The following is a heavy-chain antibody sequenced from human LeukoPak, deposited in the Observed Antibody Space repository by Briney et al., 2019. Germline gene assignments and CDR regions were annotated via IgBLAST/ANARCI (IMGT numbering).Heavy chain of an antibody. V-gene: IGHV3-21*01. CDR1: GFTFISYN. J-gene: IGHJ6*03. CDR2: ISSSSSSYK. D-gene: IGHD3-3*02. CDR3: AREKSFLEWLSTGWRDGYYMDV. Sequence: GGSLRLSCAASGFTFISYNMNWVRQAPGKGLEWVSSISSSSSSYKYYADSVKGRFTVSRDNAKNSLYLQMNSLRAEDTAVYYCAREKSFLEWLSTGWRDGYYMDVWGKGTTVTVSS.